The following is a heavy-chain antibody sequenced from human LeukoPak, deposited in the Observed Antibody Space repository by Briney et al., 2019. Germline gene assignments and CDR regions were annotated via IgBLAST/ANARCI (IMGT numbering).Heavy chain of an antibody. D-gene: IGHD3-22*01. J-gene: IGHJ4*02. V-gene: IGHV1-24*01. CDR2: FDPEDGET. Sequence: GASVKVSCKVSGYTLTELSMHWVRQAPGKGLEWMGGFDPEDGETIYAQKFQGRVTMTRDTSISTAYMELSRLRSDDTAVYYCARDYYDRGSSGYWGQGTLVTVSS. CDR3: ARDYYDRGSSGY. CDR1: GYTLTELS.